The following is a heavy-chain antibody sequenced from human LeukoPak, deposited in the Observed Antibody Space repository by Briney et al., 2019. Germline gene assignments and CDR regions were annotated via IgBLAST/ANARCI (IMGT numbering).Heavy chain of an antibody. CDR2: ISSSSSYI. Sequence: GGSLRLSCAASGFTFSSYSMNWVRQAPGKGLEWVSSISSSSSYIYYADSVKGRFTISRDNAKNSLYLQTNSLRAEDTAVYYCARDSPRRYSGYDFAPDYWGQGTLVTVSS. D-gene: IGHD5-12*01. J-gene: IGHJ4*02. CDR3: ARDSPRRYSGYDFAPDY. V-gene: IGHV3-21*01. CDR1: GFTFSSYS.